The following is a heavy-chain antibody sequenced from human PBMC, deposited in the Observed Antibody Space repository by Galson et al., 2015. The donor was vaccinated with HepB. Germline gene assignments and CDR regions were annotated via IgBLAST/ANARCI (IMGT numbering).Heavy chain of an antibody. D-gene: IGHD6-19*01. CDR2: ISGDTYGT. Sequence: SLRLSCAGSGFIFSNYALSWVRQAPGKGLQWVSGISGDTYGTYSADSVKGRFTISRDNSNSRLYLQMTSVTADDTATYYCAKGRGWYTGFDSWGQGALVTVSS. CDR3: AKGRGWYTGFDS. V-gene: IGHV3-23*01. J-gene: IGHJ4*02. CDR1: GFIFSNYA.